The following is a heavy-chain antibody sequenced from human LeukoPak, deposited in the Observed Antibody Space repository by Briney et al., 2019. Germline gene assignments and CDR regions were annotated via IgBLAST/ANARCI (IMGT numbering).Heavy chain of an antibody. CDR3: ARARPSMWIDY. CDR1: GFTFSSYA. J-gene: IGHJ4*02. V-gene: IGHV3-30*04. Sequence: GGSLRLSCAASGFTFSSYAMYWVRQAPGKGLEWVAVISYDGSDKFYADSVKGRFTISRDSSKNTLYLQMKSLRPEDTAVYYCARARPSMWIDYWGQGTLVTVSS. CDR2: ISYDGSDK. D-gene: IGHD5-12*01.